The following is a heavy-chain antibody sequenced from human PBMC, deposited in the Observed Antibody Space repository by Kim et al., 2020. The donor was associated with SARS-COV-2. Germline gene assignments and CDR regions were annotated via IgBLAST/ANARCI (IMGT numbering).Heavy chain of an antibody. D-gene: IGHD5-18*01. V-gene: IGHV4-39*01. Sequence: TTSLKCRFTIAVDTSKNQFSLKLSSVTAADTAVYYCARQYSYGYGVAFDIWGQGTMVTVSS. J-gene: IGHJ3*02. CDR3: ARQYSYGYGVAFDI.